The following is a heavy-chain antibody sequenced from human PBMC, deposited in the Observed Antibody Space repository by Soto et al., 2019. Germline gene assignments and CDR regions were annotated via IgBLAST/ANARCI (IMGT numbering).Heavy chain of an antibody. J-gene: IGHJ4*02. V-gene: IGHV3-30-3*01. CDR3: ARDRAYYYDSSGYGTFDY. Sequence: PGRSLRHSSAASGVPFNSYWVNWVRQAPGKGLEWVAVISYDGSNKYYADSVKGRFTISRDNSKNTLYLQMNSLRAEDTAVYYYARDRAYYYDSSGYGTFDYWGQGTLVTVSS. CDR1: GVPFNSYW. D-gene: IGHD3-22*01. CDR2: ISYDGSNK.